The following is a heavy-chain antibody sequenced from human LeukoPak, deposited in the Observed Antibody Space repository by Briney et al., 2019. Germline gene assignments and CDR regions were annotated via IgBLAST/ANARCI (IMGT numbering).Heavy chain of an antibody. CDR2: INQDGGVQ. J-gene: IGHJ4*02. D-gene: IGHD5-12*01. Sequence: GGSLRLSCAASGFKFSNYWMSWVRQVPGKGLEWVANINQDGGVQQYVDSVKGRFTISRDNAKNSLYLHLNSLRAEDTAVYYCARDHGGYIVATHFDHWGQGTLVTVSS. CDR3: ARDHGGYIVATHFDH. CDR1: GFKFSNYW. V-gene: IGHV3-7*01.